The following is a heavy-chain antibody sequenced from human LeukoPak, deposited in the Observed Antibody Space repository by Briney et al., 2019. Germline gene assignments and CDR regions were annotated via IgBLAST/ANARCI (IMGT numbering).Heavy chain of an antibody. Sequence: GASVKVSRKASGYTFTSYGISWVRQAPGQGLEWMGWISAYNGNTNYAQKLQGRVTMTTDTSTSTAYMELSSLRSEDTAVYYCARGYYDFWSGYYTGGEDFDYWGQGTLVTVSS. D-gene: IGHD3-3*01. CDR3: ARGYYDFWSGYYTGGEDFDY. CDR2: ISAYNGNT. J-gene: IGHJ4*02. CDR1: GYTFTSYG. V-gene: IGHV1-18*01.